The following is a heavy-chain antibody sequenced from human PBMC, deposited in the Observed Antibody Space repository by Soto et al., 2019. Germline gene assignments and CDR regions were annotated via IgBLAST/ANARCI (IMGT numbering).Heavy chain of an antibody. CDR1: GFTFSDYY. Sequence: QVQLVESGGGLVKPGGSLRLSCAASGFTFSDYYMSWIRQAPGKGLEWVSYITSSSSYTNPADSVRGRFTISRDNAKNSLYLQMNSLRAEDTAVYYCARGYSYHFDYWGQGTLVTVSS. V-gene: IGHV3-11*05. CDR2: ITSSSSYT. CDR3: ARGYSYHFDY. D-gene: IGHD5-18*01. J-gene: IGHJ4*02.